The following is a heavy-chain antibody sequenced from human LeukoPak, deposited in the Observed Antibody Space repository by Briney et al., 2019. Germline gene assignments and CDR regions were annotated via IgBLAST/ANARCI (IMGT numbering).Heavy chain of an antibody. D-gene: IGHD3-9*01. CDR2: ISSSSSYI. V-gene: IGHV3-21*01. J-gene: IGHJ4*02. Sequence: ETLSLTCTVSGGSVSSGSYYWSWIRQPPGKGLEWVSSISSSSSYIYYADSVKGRFTISRDNAKNSLYLQMNSLRAEDTAVYYCARDSLPRYYDILTGRSPYYFDYWGQGTLVTVSS. CDR1: GGSVSSGSYY. CDR3: ARDSLPRYYDILTGRSPYYFDY.